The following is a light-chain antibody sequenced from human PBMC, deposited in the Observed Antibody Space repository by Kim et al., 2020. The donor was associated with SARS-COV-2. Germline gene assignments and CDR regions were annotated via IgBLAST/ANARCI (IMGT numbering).Light chain of an antibody. Sequence: ASVGDRVTITCQASEDIDNYLSWYQQKPGKAPKFLISGASNLETGVPTRFSGSGSGTDFTFTINSLQPEDIARYYCQQYDSLPLTFGGGTKVDIK. J-gene: IGKJ4*01. V-gene: IGKV1-33*01. CDR2: GAS. CDR1: EDIDNY. CDR3: QQYDSLPLT.